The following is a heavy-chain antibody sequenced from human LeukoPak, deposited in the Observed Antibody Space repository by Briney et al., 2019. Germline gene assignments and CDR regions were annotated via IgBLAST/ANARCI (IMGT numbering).Heavy chain of an antibody. CDR1: GYTFTSYG. CDR3: ASLARHDYGTNSTQFDY. V-gene: IGHV1-2*02. Sequence: GASVKVSCKASGYTFTSYGISWVRQAPGQGLEWMGWINPNSGGTNYAQKFQGRVTMTRDTSISTAYMELSRLRSDDTAVYYCASLARHDYGTNSTQFDYWGQGTLVTVSS. J-gene: IGHJ4*02. D-gene: IGHD4-23*01. CDR2: INPNSGGT.